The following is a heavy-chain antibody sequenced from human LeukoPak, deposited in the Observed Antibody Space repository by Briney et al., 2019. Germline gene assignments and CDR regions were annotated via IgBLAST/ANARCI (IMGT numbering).Heavy chain of an antibody. CDR2: INSDGSST. D-gene: IGHD5-18*01. CDR3: ARRGYGTDAFDI. Sequence: GGSLRLSCAASGFTFSSYWMHWVRQAPGKGLVWVSRINSDGSSTSYADSVKGRFTISRDNAKNTLYLQMNSLRAEDTAVYYCARRGYGTDAFDIWGQGTMVTVSS. V-gene: IGHV3-74*01. J-gene: IGHJ3*02. CDR1: GFTFSSYW.